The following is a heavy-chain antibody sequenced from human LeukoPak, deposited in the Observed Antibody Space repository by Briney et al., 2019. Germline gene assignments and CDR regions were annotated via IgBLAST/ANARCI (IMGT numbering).Heavy chain of an antibody. Sequence: SETLSLTCAVSGGSISSSNWWSWVRQPPGKGLEWIGEINHSGSTNYNPSLKSRVTISVDTSKNQFSLKLSSVTAADTAVYYCARDTIPAFQYSSGSYWFDPWGQGTLVTVSS. CDR1: GGSISSSNW. CDR3: ARDTIPAFQYSSGSYWFDP. D-gene: IGHD6-19*01. J-gene: IGHJ5*02. CDR2: INHSGST. V-gene: IGHV4-4*02.